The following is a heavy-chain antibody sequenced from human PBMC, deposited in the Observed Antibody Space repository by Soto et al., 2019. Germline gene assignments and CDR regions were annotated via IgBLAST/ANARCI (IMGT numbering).Heavy chain of an antibody. Sequence: GGSLRLSCAASGFTFSSYTMNWVRQAPGKGLEWVSSIDTTSLYIYYADSVKGRFTISRDNAKNSLYLQMNSLRAEDTAVYFCATKPVVPAAYDYWGQGTLVTVS. J-gene: IGHJ4*02. V-gene: IGHV3-21*01. D-gene: IGHD2-2*01. CDR1: GFTFSSYT. CDR2: IDTTSLYI. CDR3: ATKPVVPAAYDY.